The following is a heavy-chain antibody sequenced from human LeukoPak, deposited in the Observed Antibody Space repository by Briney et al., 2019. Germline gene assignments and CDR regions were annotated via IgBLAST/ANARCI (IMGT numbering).Heavy chain of an antibody. Sequence: GESLQISCKGSGYSFTSYWISWVRQMPGKGLEWMGRIDPSDSYTNYSPSFQGHVTISADKSISTAYLQWSSLKAPDTAMYYCASVYCSSTSCSRDWFDPWGQGTLVTVSS. CDR3: ASVYCSSTSCSRDWFDP. CDR1: GYSFTSYW. CDR2: IDPSDSYT. D-gene: IGHD2-2*01. V-gene: IGHV5-10-1*01. J-gene: IGHJ5*02.